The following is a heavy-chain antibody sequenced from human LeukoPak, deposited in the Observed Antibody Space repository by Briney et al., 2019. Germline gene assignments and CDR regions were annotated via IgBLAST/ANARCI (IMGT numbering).Heavy chain of an antibody. V-gene: IGHV3-21*01. D-gene: IGHD6-19*01. CDR2: IGSSSTYM. CDR1: GCTFSSYS. CDR3: ARGKSSGWYAPDY. Sequence: GGSLRLSCAASGCTFSSYSMNWVRQAPGKGLEWVSVIGSSSTYMYSADSLKGRFTISRDNAKNALYLQMNSLRAEDTAVYYCARGKSSGWYAPDYWGQGTLVTVSS. J-gene: IGHJ4*02.